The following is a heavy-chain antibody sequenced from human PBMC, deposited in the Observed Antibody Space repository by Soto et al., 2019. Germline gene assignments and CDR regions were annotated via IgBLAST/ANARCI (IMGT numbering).Heavy chain of an antibody. CDR2: ISSESGDT. V-gene: IGHV3-11*05. CDR1: GFTFTEYY. D-gene: IGHD2-15*01. J-gene: IGHJ5*02. CDR3: ARGPRSSSVFSWFDP. Sequence: QVQLVESGGGLVKPGGSLRLSCAASGFTFTEYYISWIRQAPGKGLERVSYISSESGDTNYADSVKGRFTISRDNSKNALYPQMYSRRGEGAAVYYCARGPRSSSVFSWFDPWGQGTLVTVSS.